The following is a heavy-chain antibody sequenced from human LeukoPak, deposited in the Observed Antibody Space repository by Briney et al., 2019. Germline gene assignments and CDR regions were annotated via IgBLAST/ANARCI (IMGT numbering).Heavy chain of an antibody. CDR2: GSDVGGT. CDR3: AGTYQQLVPDY. D-gene: IGHD6-13*01. Sequence: SETLSLTCAVYGASLNGHYWSWICQPPGKGLEWIGEGSDVGGTKYNPSLKSRVTISVDTSKNQFSLKLSSVTAADTAVYYCAGTYQQLVPDYWGQGTLVTVSS. CDR1: GASLNGHY. V-gene: IGHV4-34*01. J-gene: IGHJ4*02.